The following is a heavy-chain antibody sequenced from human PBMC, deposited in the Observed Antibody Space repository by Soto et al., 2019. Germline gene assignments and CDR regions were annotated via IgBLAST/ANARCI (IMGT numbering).Heavy chain of an antibody. CDR2: IYYSGST. CDR1: GDSVRNQY. J-gene: IGHJ6*03. CDR3: ARQGSTAAAGFHYYYYYMDV. Sequence: SETLSLTCTVSGDSVRNQYWSWIRRPPGKGLEWIGSIYYSGSTYYNPSLKSRVTISVDTSKNQFSLKLSSVTAADTAVYYCARQGSTAAAGFHYYYYYMDVWGKGTTVTVSS. V-gene: IGHV4-59*05. D-gene: IGHD6-13*01.